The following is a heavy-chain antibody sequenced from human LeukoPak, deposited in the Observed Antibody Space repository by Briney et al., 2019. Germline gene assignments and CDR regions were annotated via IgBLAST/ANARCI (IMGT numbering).Heavy chain of an antibody. J-gene: IGHJ4*02. CDR2: IWYDGSNK. V-gene: IGHV3-33*01. CDR3: ARDYRYYDSSGYFDY. CDR1: GFTFSSYG. D-gene: IGHD3-22*01. Sequence: GGSLRLSCAASGFTFSSYGMHWVRQATGKGLEWVAVIWYDGSNKYYADSVKGRFTISRDNSKNTLYLQMNSLRAEDTAVYYCARDYRYYDSSGYFDYWGQGTLVTVSS.